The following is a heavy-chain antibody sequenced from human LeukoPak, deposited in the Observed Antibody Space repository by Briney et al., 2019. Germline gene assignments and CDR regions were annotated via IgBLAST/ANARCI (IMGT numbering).Heavy chain of an antibody. Sequence: KPSEALSLTCTVSGGSISSYYWSWIRQPPGKGLEWIAYIYYTGSTDYNPSLKSRVTISVDTSKNQFSLKLTSVTAAGTAVYYCARRKVYYGMDVWGQGTTVTVSS. V-gene: IGHV4-59*01. CDR3: ARRKVYYGMDV. CDR2: IYYTGST. J-gene: IGHJ6*02. CDR1: GGSISSYY.